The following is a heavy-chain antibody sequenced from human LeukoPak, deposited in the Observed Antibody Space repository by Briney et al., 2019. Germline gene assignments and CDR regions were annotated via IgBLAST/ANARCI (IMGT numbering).Heavy chain of an antibody. CDR3: ARGVGYSSSWYNWFDP. Sequence: SETLSLTCTVSGGSISSYYWSWIRQPPGKGLEWIGEINHSGSTNYNPSLKSRVTISVDTSKNQFSLKLSSVTAADTAVYYCARGVGYSSSWYNWFDPWGQGTLVTVSS. CDR2: INHSGST. D-gene: IGHD6-13*01. CDR1: GGSISSYY. V-gene: IGHV4-34*01. J-gene: IGHJ5*02.